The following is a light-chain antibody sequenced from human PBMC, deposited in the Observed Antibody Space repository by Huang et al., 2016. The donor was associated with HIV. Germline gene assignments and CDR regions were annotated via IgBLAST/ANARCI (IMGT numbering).Light chain of an antibody. V-gene: IGKV3-15*01. CDR2: GAF. CDR3: QQYNDWPRT. J-gene: IGKJ1*01. Sequence: EIVMTQTPVTLSVSPGERATLSCRASQTVTNNLAWYQQKPGQPPRVLFYGAFSRASGIPAKFSDSGSGTEFTLTISNLQSEDFAVYCCQQYNDWPRTFGQGTKVESK. CDR1: QTVTNN.